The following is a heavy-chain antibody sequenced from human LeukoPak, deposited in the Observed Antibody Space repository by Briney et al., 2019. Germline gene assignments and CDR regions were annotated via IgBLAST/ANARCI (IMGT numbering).Heavy chain of an antibody. CDR1: GFTFSSYG. D-gene: IGHD2-8*01. J-gene: IGHJ6*03. CDR2: ISYDGSNK. V-gene: IGHV3-30*03. CDR3: ASLSLYYYMDV. Sequence: GGSLRLSCAASGFTFSSYGMHWVGQAPGKGLEWVAVISYDGSNKYYADSVKGRFTISRDNSKNTLYLQMNSLRAEDTVVYYCASLSLYYYMDVWGKGTTVTISS.